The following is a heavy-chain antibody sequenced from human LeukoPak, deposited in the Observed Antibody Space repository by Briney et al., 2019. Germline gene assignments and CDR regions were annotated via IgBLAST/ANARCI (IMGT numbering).Heavy chain of an antibody. CDR3: ARLEGITAFDY. CDR2: IYYSGST. D-gene: IGHD1-20*01. Sequence: SETLSLTCTVSGGSISSSSYYWGWIRQPPGEGPEWIGSIYYSGSTYYNPSLKSRVTISVDTSKNQFSLKLSSVTAADTAVYYCARLEGITAFDYWGQGTLVTVSS. V-gene: IGHV4-39*01. CDR1: GGSISSSSYY. J-gene: IGHJ4*02.